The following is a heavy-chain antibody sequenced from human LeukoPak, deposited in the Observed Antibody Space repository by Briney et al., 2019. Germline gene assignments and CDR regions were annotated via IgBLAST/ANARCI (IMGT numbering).Heavy chain of an antibody. CDR3: ARDLPDRIVVVITALDY. V-gene: IGHV3-30-3*01. CDR2: ISYDGSNK. Sequence: GGSLRLSCAASGFSFSSYWMSWVRQAPGKGLEWVAVISYDGSNKYYADSVKGRFTVSRDNSKNTLYLQMNSLRAEDTAVYYCARDLPDRIVVVITALDYWGQGTLVTVSS. CDR1: GFSFSSYW. J-gene: IGHJ4*02. D-gene: IGHD3-22*01.